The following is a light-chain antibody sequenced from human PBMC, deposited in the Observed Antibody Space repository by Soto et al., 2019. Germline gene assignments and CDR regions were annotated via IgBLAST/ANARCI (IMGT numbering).Light chain of an antibody. CDR3: QSYDNSLSASV. V-gene: IGLV1-40*01. J-gene: IGLJ3*02. CDR2: GNS. CDR1: SSNTGAGYD. Sequence: QPVLTQPPSVSGAPGQRVTISCTGSSSNTGAGYDVHWYQHLPGTAPKLLIYGNSNRPSGVPDRFSGSKSGTSASLAITGLQAEDEADYYCQSYDNSLSASVFGGGTKVTVL.